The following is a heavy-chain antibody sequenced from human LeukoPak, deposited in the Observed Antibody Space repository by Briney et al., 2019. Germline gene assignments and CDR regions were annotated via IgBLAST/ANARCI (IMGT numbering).Heavy chain of an antibody. V-gene: IGHV4-4*02. D-gene: IGHD3-16*01. CDR2: IFHSGST. CDR1: SGSIFSSNW. CDR3: ARETSQKGAHYMDV. Sequence: SGTLSLTCAVSSGSIFSSNWWSWVRQPPGKGLEWIGQIFHSGSTSYSPSLKSRVTISVDKSKNQFSLNLTSVTAADTAVYYCARETSQKGAHYMDVWGKGTTVTISS. J-gene: IGHJ6*03.